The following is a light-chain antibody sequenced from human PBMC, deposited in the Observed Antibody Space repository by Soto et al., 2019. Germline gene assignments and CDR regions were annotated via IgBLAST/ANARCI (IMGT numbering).Light chain of an antibody. J-gene: IGKJ4*01. CDR3: QQYDSLFT. CDR2: DAS. CDR1: QDISNY. V-gene: IGKV1-33*01. Sequence: DIQMTQSPSSLSASVGDRVTITCQASQDISNYLNWYQQKSGEAPKLLIYDASNLETEVPSRFSGSGSGTDFTLTISTLQPEDIATYYCQQYDSLFTFGGGTKVEIK.